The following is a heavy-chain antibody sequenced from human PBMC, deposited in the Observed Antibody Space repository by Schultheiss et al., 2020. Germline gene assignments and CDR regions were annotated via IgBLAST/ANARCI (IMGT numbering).Heavy chain of an antibody. D-gene: IGHD3-10*01. Sequence: SATMSLTCAVYGGSFSGYYWSWIRQPPGKGLEWIGYIYYSGSTNYNPSLKSRVTISVDTSKNQFSLKLSSVTAADTAVYYCARRTYGSPFDLWGRGTLVTVAS. CDR2: IYYSGST. CDR3: ARRTYGSPFDL. J-gene: IGHJ2*01. CDR1: GGSFSGYY. V-gene: IGHV4-59*08.